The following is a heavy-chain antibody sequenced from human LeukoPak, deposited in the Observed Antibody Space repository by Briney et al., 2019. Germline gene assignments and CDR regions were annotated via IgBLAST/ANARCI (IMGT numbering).Heavy chain of an antibody. D-gene: IGHD2-15*01. CDR3: ARDSLGCSGGTCSYYFDY. J-gene: IGHJ4*02. CDR1: GFTFSNYW. CDR2: IKRDGGEQ. Sequence: GGSLRLSCAASGFTFSNYWMNWVRQAPGKGLEWVANIKRDGGEQYYVDSVKGRFTISRDNAENSLYLQMNSLRADDTAVYYCARDSLGCSGGTCSYYFDYWGQGTLVTVSS. V-gene: IGHV3-7*01.